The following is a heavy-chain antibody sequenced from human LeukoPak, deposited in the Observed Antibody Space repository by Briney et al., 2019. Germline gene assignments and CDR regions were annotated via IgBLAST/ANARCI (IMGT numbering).Heavy chain of an antibody. CDR3: ARDKGYYYDSSGYYPEAFDI. Sequence: SVKVSCKASGGTFSSYAISWVRQAPGQGLEWMGRIIPILGIANYAQKFQGRVAITADKSTSTAYMELSSLRSEDTAVYYCARDKGYYYDSSGYYPEAFDIWGQGTMVTVSS. J-gene: IGHJ3*02. D-gene: IGHD3-22*01. CDR1: GGTFSSYA. V-gene: IGHV1-69*04. CDR2: IIPILGIA.